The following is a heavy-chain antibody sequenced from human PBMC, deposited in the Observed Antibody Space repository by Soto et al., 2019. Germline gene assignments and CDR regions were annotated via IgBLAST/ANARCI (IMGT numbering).Heavy chain of an antibody. CDR2: IYYSGST. V-gene: IGHV4-30-4*01. D-gene: IGHD2-2*01. CDR3: ARDWGYCSSTSCYPQEDYYYYGMDV. Sequence: PSETLSLTCTVSGGSISSGDYYWSWIRQPPGKGLEWIGYIYYSGSTYYNPPLKSRVTISVDTSKNQFSLKLSSVTAADTAVYYCARDWGYCSSTSCYPQEDYYYYGMDVWGQGTTVTVSS. CDR1: GGSISSGDYY. J-gene: IGHJ6*02.